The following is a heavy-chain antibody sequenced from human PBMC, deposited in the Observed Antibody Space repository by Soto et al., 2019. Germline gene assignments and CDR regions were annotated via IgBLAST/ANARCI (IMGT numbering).Heavy chain of an antibody. CDR1: GGSISSSSYY. D-gene: IGHD3-3*01. Sequence: PSETLSLTCTVSGGSISSSSYYWGWIRQPPGKGLEWIGSIYYSGSTYYNPSLKSRVTISVDTSKNQFSLKLSSVTAADTAVYYCARTLWSGYYPFDYWGQGTLVTVSS. CDR3: ARTLWSGYYPFDY. V-gene: IGHV4-39*01. J-gene: IGHJ4*02. CDR2: IYYSGST.